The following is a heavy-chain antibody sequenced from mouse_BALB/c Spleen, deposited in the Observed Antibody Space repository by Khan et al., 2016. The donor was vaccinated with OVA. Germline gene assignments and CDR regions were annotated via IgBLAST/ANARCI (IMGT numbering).Heavy chain of an antibody. V-gene: IGHV3-2*02. D-gene: IGHD2-4*01. J-gene: IGHJ3*01. CDR1: GYSITSEYA. CDR3: ARKDYYDYDPFPY. Sequence: VQLKQSGPGLVKPSQSLSLTCTVTGYSITSEYAWNWIRQFPGNKLEWMGYINYSGNTRFNPSLKSRTSITRETSKNQFFLQLNSVTTKDTATYYGARKDYYDYDPFPYWGQGTLVTVSA. CDR2: INYSGNT.